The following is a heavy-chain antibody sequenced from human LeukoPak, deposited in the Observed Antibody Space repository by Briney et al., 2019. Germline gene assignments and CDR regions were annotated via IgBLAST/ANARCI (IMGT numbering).Heavy chain of an antibody. CDR1: GFTFSTHG. Sequence: GGSLKLSCAASGFTFSTHGMIWVRQAPGKGLEWVSYISSDSNTIQYADSVRGRFTTSRDNAKNSLFLQMHSLRPEDTAVYYCARDLVGLDYWGQGTLVTVSS. D-gene: IGHD3/OR15-3a*01. CDR3: ARDLVGLDY. CDR2: ISSDSNTI. J-gene: IGHJ4*02. V-gene: IGHV3-48*01.